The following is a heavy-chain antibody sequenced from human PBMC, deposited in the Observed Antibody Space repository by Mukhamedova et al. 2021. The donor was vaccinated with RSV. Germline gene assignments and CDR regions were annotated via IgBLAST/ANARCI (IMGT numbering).Heavy chain of an antibody. CDR3: ARAGDGYNC. J-gene: IGHJ4*02. Sequence: VRQAPGQGLEWMGIINPSGGSTSYAQKFQGRVTMTRDTSTSTVYMELSSLRSEDTAVYYCARAGDGYNCWGQGTLVTVSS. V-gene: IGHV1-46*01. D-gene: IGHD5-24*01. CDR2: INPSGGST.